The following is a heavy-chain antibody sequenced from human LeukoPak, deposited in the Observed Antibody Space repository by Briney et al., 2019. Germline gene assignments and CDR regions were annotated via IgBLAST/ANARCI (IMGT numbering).Heavy chain of an antibody. V-gene: IGHV3-66*01. CDR1: GFTVSDDY. J-gene: IGHJ4*02. CDR3: AREGYSGYDWDY. CDR2: IYSGGTT. Sequence: GGSLRLSCAASGFTVSDDYMSWVRQAPGKGLEWASVIYSGGTTDYADSVKGRFTISRDNSKNTLYLQMNSLRAEDTAVYYCAREGYSGYDWDYWGQGTLVTVSS. D-gene: IGHD5-12*01.